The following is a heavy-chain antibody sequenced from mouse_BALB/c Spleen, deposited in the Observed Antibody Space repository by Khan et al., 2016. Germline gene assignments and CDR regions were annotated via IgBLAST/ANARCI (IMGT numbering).Heavy chain of an antibody. CDR3: AGGYEAWFAY. V-gene: IGHV14-3*02. CDR1: GFNIKDTY. Sequence: VQLQQSGAELVKPGASVKLSCTTSGFNIKDTYMYWVKQRPEQGPEWIGRLDPANGNTKYDPKFQGKATITADPSANTAYLQFSSLPSADTAVYYGAGGYEAWFAYWGQGTLFTVSA. J-gene: IGHJ3*01. CDR2: LDPANGNT. D-gene: IGHD2-10*02.